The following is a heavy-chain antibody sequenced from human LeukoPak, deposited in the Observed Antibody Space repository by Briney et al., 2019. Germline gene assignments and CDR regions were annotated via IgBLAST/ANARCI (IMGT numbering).Heavy chain of an antibody. CDR1: GGSISSGGYY. D-gene: IGHD2-15*01. V-gene: IGHV4-31*03. Sequence: SETLSLTCTVSGGSISSGGYYWSWIRQHPGTGLEWIGYIYYSGSTYYNPSLKSRVTISVDTSKNQFSLKLSSVTAADTAVYYCARGPYCSGGSCYPPEDDAFDIWGQGTMVTVSS. J-gene: IGHJ3*02. CDR2: IYYSGST. CDR3: ARGPYCSGGSCYPPEDDAFDI.